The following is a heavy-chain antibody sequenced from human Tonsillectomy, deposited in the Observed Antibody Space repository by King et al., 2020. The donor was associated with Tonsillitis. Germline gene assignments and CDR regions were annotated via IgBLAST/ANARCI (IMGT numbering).Heavy chain of an antibody. Sequence: VQLVESGGGVVQPGGSLTLSGAASGFSFNTYDVHWVRQAPGKGLEWVSFMRQRETNKYYADSVKGRFAISRDNSTSTLYLQMNSLRVDDTAVYYCAKGSQRVYSLEAWGQGALVTVSS. CDR3: AKGSQRVYSLEA. J-gene: IGHJ5*02. D-gene: IGHD1-26*01. CDR2: MRQRETNK. CDR1: GFSFNTYD. V-gene: IGHV3-30*02.